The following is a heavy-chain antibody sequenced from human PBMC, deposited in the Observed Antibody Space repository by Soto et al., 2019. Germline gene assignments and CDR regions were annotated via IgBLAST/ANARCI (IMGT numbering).Heavy chain of an antibody. Sequence: EVQLVESGGGLVQPGGSLRLSCAASGFTVSSNYVSWVRQAPGKGLEWVSVIYSGGSTYYADSVKGRFTISRDNSKNTLYLQMNSLRAEDTAVYYCAREKNSGYDLHGMDVWGKGTTVTVSS. J-gene: IGHJ6*04. V-gene: IGHV3-66*01. CDR1: GFTVSSNY. D-gene: IGHD5-12*01. CDR3: AREKNSGYDLHGMDV. CDR2: IYSGGST.